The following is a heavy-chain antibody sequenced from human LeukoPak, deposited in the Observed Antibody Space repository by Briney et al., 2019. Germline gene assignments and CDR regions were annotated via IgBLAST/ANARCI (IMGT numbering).Heavy chain of an antibody. Sequence: PGGSLRLSCAASGFTFSSYGMHWVRQAPGKGLEWVAFIRHDGSNKYYADPVKGRFTISRDNSKNTLYLQMNSLRAEDTAVYYCAKVRYRSGSYHYFDYWGQGTLVTVSS. V-gene: IGHV3-30*02. D-gene: IGHD1-26*01. CDR3: AKVRYRSGSYHYFDY. J-gene: IGHJ4*02. CDR2: IRHDGSNK. CDR1: GFTFSSYG.